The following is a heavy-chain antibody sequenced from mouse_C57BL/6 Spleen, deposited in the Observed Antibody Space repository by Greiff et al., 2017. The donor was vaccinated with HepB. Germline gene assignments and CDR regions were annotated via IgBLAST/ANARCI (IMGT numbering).Heavy chain of an antibody. CDR3: ARQAYDYDDGSWFAY. V-gene: IGHV5-15*01. J-gene: IGHJ3*01. Sequence: EVKLMESGGGLVQPGGSLKLSCAASGFTFSDYGMAWVRQAPRKGPEWVAFISNLAYSIYYADTVTGRFTISRENAKNTLYLEMSSLRSEDTAMYYCARQAYDYDDGSWFAYWGQGTLVTVSA. D-gene: IGHD2-4*01. CDR2: ISNLAYSI. CDR1: GFTFSDYG.